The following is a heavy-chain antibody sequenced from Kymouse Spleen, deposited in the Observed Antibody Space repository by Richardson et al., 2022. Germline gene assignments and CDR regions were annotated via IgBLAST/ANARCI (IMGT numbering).Heavy chain of an antibody. D-gene: IGHD6-13*01,IGHD6-6*01. J-gene: IGHJ6*02. CDR2: ISWNSGSI. V-gene: IGHV3-9*01. CDR3: AKDMGQLVYYGMDV. Sequence: EVQLVESGGGLVQPGRSLRLSCAASGFTFDDYAMHWVRQAPGKGLEWVSGISWNSGSIGYADSVKGRFTISRDNAKNSLYLQMNSLRAEDTALYYCAKDMGQLVYYGMDVWGQGTTVTVSS. CDR1: GFTFDDYA.